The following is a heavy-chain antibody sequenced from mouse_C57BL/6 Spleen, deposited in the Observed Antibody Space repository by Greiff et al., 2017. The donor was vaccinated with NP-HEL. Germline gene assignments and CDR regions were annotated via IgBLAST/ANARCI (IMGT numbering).Heavy chain of an antibody. D-gene: IGHD3-2*02. V-gene: IGHV2-2*01. CDR3: ARNSSGYGYAMDY. Sequence: VKLMESGPGLVQPSQSLSITCTVSGFSLTSYGVHWVRPSPGTGLKWLGVIWSGGSTDYNAAFISRLSISKDNSKSQVFFKMNSLQADDTAIYYCARNSSGYGYAMDYWGQGTSVTVSS. J-gene: IGHJ4*01. CDR2: IWSGGST. CDR1: GFSLTSYG.